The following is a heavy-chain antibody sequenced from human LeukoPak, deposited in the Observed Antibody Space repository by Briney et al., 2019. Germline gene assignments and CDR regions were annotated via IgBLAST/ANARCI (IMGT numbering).Heavy chain of an antibody. CDR3: AREVAY. V-gene: IGHV4-59*12. CDR2: ISYTGST. Sequence: PSETLSLTCTVSGASIRSSYWSWIRQPPGKGLEWIGYISYTGSTNYNPSLKSRVTISVDTSKNQFSLKLTSVTAADTAVYYCAREVAYWGQGILVTVSS. J-gene: IGHJ4*02. CDR1: GASIRSSY.